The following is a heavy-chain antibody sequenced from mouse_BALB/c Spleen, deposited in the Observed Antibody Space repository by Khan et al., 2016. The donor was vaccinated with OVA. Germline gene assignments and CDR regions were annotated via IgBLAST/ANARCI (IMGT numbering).Heavy chain of an antibody. CDR2: ISSGGST. CDR1: GFTFSSYV. Sequence: EVELVESGGGSVKPGGSLKLSCAVSGFTFSSYVMSWVRQTPEKRLEWVASISSGGSTHYRDSVEGRFTISRDNARNILYLQISSLRSEDMAIYYCAREAYRYDEYYFDYWSQGTTLTDSS. CDR3: AREAYRYDEYYFDY. V-gene: IGHV5-6-5*01. J-gene: IGHJ2*01. D-gene: IGHD2-14*01.